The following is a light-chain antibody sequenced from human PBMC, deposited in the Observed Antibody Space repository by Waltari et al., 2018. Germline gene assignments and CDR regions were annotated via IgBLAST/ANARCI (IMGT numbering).Light chain of an antibody. CDR2: ANR. CDR1: SSNIGAGYD. V-gene: IGLV1-40*01. Sequence: QSVLTQPPSVSGAPGQRVTISCTGSSSNIGAGYDVHWCLQLPGTAPKLLIYANRNRPSGVPDRFSGSKSGTSASLAITGLQPEDEADYYCQSYDSSLSGRPWVFGGGTKLTVL. J-gene: IGLJ3*02. CDR3: QSYDSSLSGRPWV.